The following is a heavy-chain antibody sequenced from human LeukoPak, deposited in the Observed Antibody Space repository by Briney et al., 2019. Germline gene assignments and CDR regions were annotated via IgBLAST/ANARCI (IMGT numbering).Heavy chain of an antibody. Sequence: SETLSLTCTVSGGSISSYYWSWIRQPPGKGLEWIGYIYYSGSTNYNPSLKSRVTISVDTSKNQFSLKLSSVTAADTAVYYRARTLNYYGSSGYLDYWGQGTLVTVSS. CDR2: IYYSGST. CDR1: GGSISSYY. CDR3: ARTLNYYGSSGYLDY. J-gene: IGHJ4*02. D-gene: IGHD3-22*01. V-gene: IGHV4-59*08.